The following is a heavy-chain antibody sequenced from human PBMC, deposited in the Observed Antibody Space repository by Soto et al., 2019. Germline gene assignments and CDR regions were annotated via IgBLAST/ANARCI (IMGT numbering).Heavy chain of an antibody. V-gene: IGHV3-30-3*01. J-gene: IGHJ4*02. D-gene: IGHD6-19*01. CDR1: GFTFSSYA. CDR2: ISYDGSNK. Sequence: ESWGGVVQPGRSLRLSCAASGFTFSSYAMHWVRQAPGKGLEWVAVISYDGSNKYYADSVKGRFTISRDNSKNTLYLQMNSLRAEDTAVYYCASSLYPGIAVAGTLFWGQGTLVTVSS. CDR3: ASSLYPGIAVAGTLF.